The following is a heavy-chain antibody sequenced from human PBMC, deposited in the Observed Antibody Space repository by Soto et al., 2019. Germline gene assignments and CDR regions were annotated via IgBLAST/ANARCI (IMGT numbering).Heavy chain of an antibody. D-gene: IGHD2-2*01. J-gene: IGHJ6*02. Sequence: EVQVVESGGDLVKPGGSLRLSCAVSAFTFNNAWMNWVRQAPGKGLEWVGRIKRKHEGGTTDYAGPVKGRFTISRDDSKSTLFPQLNRLQTEHTAVDYLTAKTRMSTDNGADVWGQGT. V-gene: IGHV3-15*07. CDR2: IKRKHEGGTT. CDR3: TAKTRMSTDNGADV. CDR1: AFTFNNAW.